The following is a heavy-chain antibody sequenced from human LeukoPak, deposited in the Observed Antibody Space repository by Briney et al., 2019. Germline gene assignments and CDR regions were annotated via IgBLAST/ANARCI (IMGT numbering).Heavy chain of an antibody. V-gene: IGHV1-18*01. CDR2: ISAYNGNT. CDR1: GYTFTSYG. Sequence: GASVTVSCTASGYTFTSYGISWVRQAPGQGLEWMGWISAYNGNTNYAQKLQGRVTMTTDTSTSTAYMELRSLRSDDTAVYYCARDPALLGLGANWGSSPAFDIWGQGTMVTVSS. J-gene: IGHJ3*02. CDR3: ARDPALLGLGANWGSSPAFDI. D-gene: IGHD7-27*01.